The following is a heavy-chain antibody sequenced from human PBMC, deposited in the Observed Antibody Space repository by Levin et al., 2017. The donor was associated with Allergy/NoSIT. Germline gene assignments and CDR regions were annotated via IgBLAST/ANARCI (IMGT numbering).Heavy chain of an antibody. CDR2: IYYSGST. CDR3: ARSSSSYGEFFDY. J-gene: IGHJ4*02. Sequence: PSETLSLTCTVSGGSVSSSSFYWGWIRQPPGTGLQWIGSIYYSGSTYYNPSLKSRVTISVDTSKNQFSLKLSSVTAADTAVYYCARSSSSYGEFFDYWGQGTLVTVSS. CDR1: GGSVSSSSFY. V-gene: IGHV4-39*01. D-gene: IGHD6-13*01.